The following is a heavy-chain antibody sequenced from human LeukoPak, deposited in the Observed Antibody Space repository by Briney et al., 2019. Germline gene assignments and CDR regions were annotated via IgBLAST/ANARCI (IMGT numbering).Heavy chain of an antibody. Sequence: ASVKVSCKASGYTFTSYGISWVRQAPGQGLEWMGWISAYNGNTNYAQKLQGRVTMTTDTSTSTAYMELRSLRSDDTAVYYCARELYSGYDGDDYYGMDVWGQGTTVTVSS. J-gene: IGHJ6*02. CDR1: GYTFTSYG. CDR2: ISAYNGNT. CDR3: ARELYSGYDGDDYYGMDV. D-gene: IGHD5-12*01. V-gene: IGHV1-18*01.